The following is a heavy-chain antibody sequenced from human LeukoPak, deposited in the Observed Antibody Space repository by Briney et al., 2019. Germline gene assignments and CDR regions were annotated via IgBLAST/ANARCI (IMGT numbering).Heavy chain of an antibody. CDR3: ARGDSSSWYWDY. CDR1: GGSFSGYY. Sequence: SEALSFTCAVYGGSFSGYYWSWIRQPPGKGLEWIGEINHSGSTNYNPSLKSRVTISVDTSKNQFSLKLSSVTAADTAVYYCARGDSSSWYWDYWGQGTLVTVSS. J-gene: IGHJ4*02. D-gene: IGHD6-13*01. CDR2: INHSGST. V-gene: IGHV4-34*01.